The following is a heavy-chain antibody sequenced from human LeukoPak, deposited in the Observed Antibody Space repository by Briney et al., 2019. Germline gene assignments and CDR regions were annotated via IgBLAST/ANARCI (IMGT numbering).Heavy chain of an antibody. CDR1: GGSTSSYY. CDR3: ARSRPEIDP. Sequence: PSETLSLTCTVSGGSTSSYYWSWIRQPPGKGLEWIGYIYTSGSTNYNPSLKSRVTISVDTSKNQFSLKLSSVTAADTAVYYCARSRPEIDPWGQGTLVTVSS. CDR2: IYTSGST. V-gene: IGHV4-4*09. D-gene: IGHD1-14*01. J-gene: IGHJ5*02.